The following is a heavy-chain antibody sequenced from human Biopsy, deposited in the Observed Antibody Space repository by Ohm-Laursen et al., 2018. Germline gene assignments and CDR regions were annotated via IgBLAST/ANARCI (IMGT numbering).Heavy chain of an antibody. CDR1: GGSISGSS. V-gene: IGHV4-59*08. D-gene: IGHD6-19*01. Sequence: GTLSLTWSVSGGSISGSSWSWIRQAPGKGLEWIGYISYSRDTNYNPSLKSRITISVDTPKNQFSLNLTSVTAADTAVYYCAKHGSGWTGDDAFHIWGQGTMVTVSS. CDR2: ISYSRDT. CDR3: AKHGSGWTGDDAFHI. J-gene: IGHJ3*02.